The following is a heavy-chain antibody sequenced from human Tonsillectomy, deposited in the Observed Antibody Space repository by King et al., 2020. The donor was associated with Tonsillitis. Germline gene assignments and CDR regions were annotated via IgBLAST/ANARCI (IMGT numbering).Heavy chain of an antibody. CDR2: IYTGGGT. CDR3: ARASTFWSGHHGFDS. CDR1: GGSISSGGSY. D-gene: IGHD3-3*01. Sequence: QVQLQESGLRLVKPSQTLSLTCTVSGGSISSGGSYWSWIRQPAGKGLEWIGRIYTGGGTDYNPSLASRITISVDKSKNQFSLRLSSVTAADTALYYCARASTFWSGHHGFDSWGQGTLVTVSS. J-gene: IGHJ4*02. V-gene: IGHV4-61*02.